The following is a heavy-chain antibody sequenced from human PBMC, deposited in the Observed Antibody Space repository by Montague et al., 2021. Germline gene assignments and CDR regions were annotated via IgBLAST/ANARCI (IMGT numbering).Heavy chain of an antibody. CDR1: GFTFSSYA. Sequence: SLRLSCAASGFTFSSYAMSWVRQAPGKGLEWASAISGSGGSTYYADSVKGRFTISRDNSKNTLYLQMNSLRAEDTAVYSCAKEEEYCSGDSCYIDYWGQGTLVTVSS. V-gene: IGHV3-23*01. D-gene: IGHD2-15*01. CDR3: AKEEEYCSGDSCYIDY. J-gene: IGHJ4*02. CDR2: ISGSGGST.